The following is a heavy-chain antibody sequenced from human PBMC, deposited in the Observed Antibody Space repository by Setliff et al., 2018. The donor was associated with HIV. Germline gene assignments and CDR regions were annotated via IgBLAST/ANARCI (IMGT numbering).Heavy chain of an antibody. V-gene: IGHV4-34*01. CDR1: GGSFSEYY. Sequence: SETLSLTCAVYGGSFSEYYGSWIRQSPGKGLEWIGEINHSGSTHYNPPLKSRATISVDTSKNQSSLRLNSVTAADTAVYYCARGATLLPGYSDRWEYFYMDVWGKGTTVTVSS. J-gene: IGHJ6*03. CDR3: ARGATLLPGYSDRWEYFYMDV. CDR2: INHSGST. D-gene: IGHD5-12*01.